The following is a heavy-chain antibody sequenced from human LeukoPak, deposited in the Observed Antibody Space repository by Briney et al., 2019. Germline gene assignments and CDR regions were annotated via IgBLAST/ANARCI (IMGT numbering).Heavy chain of an antibody. J-gene: IGHJ5*02. CDR3: ARTPYSSGWYVH. CDR2: IYSGGST. Sequence: GGSLRLSCAASGFTVSSNYMSWVRQAPGKGLEWVSVIYSGGSTYYADSVKGRFTISRDNSKNTLYLQMNSLRAEDTAVYYCARTPYSSGWYVHWGQGTLVTVSS. CDR1: GFTVSSNY. D-gene: IGHD6-19*01. V-gene: IGHV3-66*02.